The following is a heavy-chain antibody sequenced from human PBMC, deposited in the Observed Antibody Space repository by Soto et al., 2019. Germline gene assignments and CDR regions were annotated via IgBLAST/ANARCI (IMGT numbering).Heavy chain of an antibody. D-gene: IGHD6-19*01. J-gene: IGHJ4*02. CDR1: VFTFDYYT. Sequence: GGSLRLSCAASVFTFDYYTMHWVRQAPGKGLEWFSLISLDGGSTXXADSVKGRXTISRYNSKNSXYLQMXNLRTEDTALYYCARAPEQRPIDYWAQGSLVTVSS. V-gene: IGHV3-43*01. CDR2: ISLDGGST. CDR3: ARAPEQRPIDY.